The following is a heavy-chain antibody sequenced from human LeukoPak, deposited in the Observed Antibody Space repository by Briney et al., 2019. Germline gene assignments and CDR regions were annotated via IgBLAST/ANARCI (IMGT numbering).Heavy chain of an antibody. CDR1: GFTFSSYW. Sequence: GGSLRLSCAASGFTFSSYWMHWVRQAPGKGLVWVSRIKSDGSSTSYADSVKGRFTISRDNAKNTLYLQMNSLRAEDTAVYYCARRYCSGGSCYSGIDYWGQGTLVTVSS. D-gene: IGHD2-15*01. CDR3: ARRYCSGGSCYSGIDY. CDR2: IKSDGSST. J-gene: IGHJ4*02. V-gene: IGHV3-74*01.